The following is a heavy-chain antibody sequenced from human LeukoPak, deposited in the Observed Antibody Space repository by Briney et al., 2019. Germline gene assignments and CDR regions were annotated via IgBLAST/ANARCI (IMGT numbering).Heavy chain of an antibody. CDR3: ARDRPIAAEIPFDY. CDR2: INHSGTT. Sequence: SETLFLTCAVYGGSFNDYYWTWIRQSSGKGLEWIAEINHSGTTNYIPSLRGRVAMSVDTSKNQFSLKLSSVTAADTAVYYCARDRPIAAEIPFDYWGQGTLVTVSS. D-gene: IGHD6-13*01. J-gene: IGHJ4*02. CDR1: GGSFNDYY. V-gene: IGHV4-34*01.